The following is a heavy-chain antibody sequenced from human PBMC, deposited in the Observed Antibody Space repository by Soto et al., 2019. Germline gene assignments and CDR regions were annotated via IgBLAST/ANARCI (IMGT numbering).Heavy chain of an antibody. J-gene: IGHJ4*02. CDR1: GLTFTTYW. CDR3: TRNRDNFDT. V-gene: IGHV3-7*01. CDR2: IKQDGSEK. Sequence: VGSLRLSCVASGLTFTTYWMTWVHQAPGKGLEWVANIKQDGSEKYYVDSVKGRFTISRDDAENSLYLQMNNLRAEDTAVYYCTRNRDNFDTSGQGTPVTVPQ.